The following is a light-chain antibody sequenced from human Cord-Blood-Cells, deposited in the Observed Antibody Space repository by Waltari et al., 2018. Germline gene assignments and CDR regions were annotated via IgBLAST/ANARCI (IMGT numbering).Light chain of an antibody. CDR2: EVS. Sequence: QSALTQPPSASGSPGPSVTIPCTGTSSDVAGYNYVSWYQQHPGKAPKLMIYEVSKRSSGVPDRFAGSKSGNTASLTVSGLQAEDEADYYCSSYAGSNKSVVFGGGTKLTVL. CDR1: SSDVAGYNY. J-gene: IGLJ2*01. CDR3: SSYAGSNKSVV. V-gene: IGLV2-8*01.